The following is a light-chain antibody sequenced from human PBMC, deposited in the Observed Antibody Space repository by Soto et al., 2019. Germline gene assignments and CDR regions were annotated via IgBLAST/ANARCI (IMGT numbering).Light chain of an antibody. CDR2: GAS. Sequence: EIVMTQSPATLSVSPGERATLSCRASQSVSSNLAWYQQKPGQAPRLLIYGASTRATVIPARFSGSGSGTEFTLTISSLQSEDFAVYYCHQYNNWWTFGQGTKVEIK. CDR3: HQYNNWWT. CDR1: QSVSSN. J-gene: IGKJ1*01. V-gene: IGKV3-15*01.